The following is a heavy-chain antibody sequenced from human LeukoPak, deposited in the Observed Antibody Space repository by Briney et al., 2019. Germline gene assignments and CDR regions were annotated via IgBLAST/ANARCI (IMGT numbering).Heavy chain of an antibody. Sequence: ASVKVSCTASGYTFTAYYMHWVRQAPGQGLESMVWISRNSGDTKYAQRFQGRVTMTRDTSISTAYMEVSRLRSDDTAVYYCVRGLTTVATWLYLWGRGTLVTVSS. D-gene: IGHD4-17*01. V-gene: IGHV1-2*02. CDR3: VRGLTTVATWLYL. CDR2: ISRNSGDT. J-gene: IGHJ2*01. CDR1: GYTFTAYY.